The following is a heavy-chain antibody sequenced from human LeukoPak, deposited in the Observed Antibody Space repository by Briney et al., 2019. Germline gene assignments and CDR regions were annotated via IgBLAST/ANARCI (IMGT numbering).Heavy chain of an antibody. CDR3: AREVMARGFIDY. CDR1: GGSISSDY. D-gene: IGHD3-10*01. J-gene: IGHJ4*02. Sequence: SETLSLTYNVSGGSISSDYWTWIRQPAGRGLEWIGRIYTTGSTNYNPSLKSRVTMSVDTSKKQFSLNLSSVTAADTAVYYCAREVMARGFIDYWGQETLVTVSS. CDR2: IYTTGST. V-gene: IGHV4-4*07.